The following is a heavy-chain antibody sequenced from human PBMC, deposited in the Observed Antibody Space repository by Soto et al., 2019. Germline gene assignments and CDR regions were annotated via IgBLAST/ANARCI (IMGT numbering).Heavy chain of an antibody. V-gene: IGHV3-23*01. D-gene: IGHD4-17*01. CDR1: GFTFSTFD. J-gene: IGHJ6*02. CDR3: AKDLMGYGVSPLYYYYGMDV. Sequence: PGGSLRLSCAASGFTFSTFDMSWVRQPPGKGLEWVSAISGSGGSTYYADSVKGRFTISRDNSKNTLYLQMNSLRAEDTAVYYCAKDLMGYGVSPLYYYYGMDVWGQGTTVTVSS. CDR2: ISGSGGST.